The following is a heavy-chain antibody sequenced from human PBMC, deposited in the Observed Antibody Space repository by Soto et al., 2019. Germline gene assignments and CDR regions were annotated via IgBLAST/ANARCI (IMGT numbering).Heavy chain of an antibody. CDR3: AKDGVDYSSYYYYYMDV. V-gene: IGHV3-30*18. J-gene: IGHJ6*03. CDR2: ISYDGSNK. D-gene: IGHD4-4*01. CDR1: GFTFSSYS. Sequence: QVQLVESGGGVVQPGRSLRLSCAASGFTFSSYSMHWVRQAPGKGLEWVAVISYDGSNKYYADSVKGRFTISRDNSKNTLYLQMNSLRAEDTAVYYCAKDGVDYSSYYYYYMDVWGKGTTVTVSS.